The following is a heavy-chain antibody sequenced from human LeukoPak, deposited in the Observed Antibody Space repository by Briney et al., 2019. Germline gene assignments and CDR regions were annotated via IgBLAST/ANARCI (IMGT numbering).Heavy chain of an antibody. CDR3: ASSVWFGELFIDY. D-gene: IGHD3-10*01. J-gene: IGHJ4*02. CDR2: IYSGGST. CDR1: GFTVTSNY. V-gene: IGHV3-66*01. Sequence: GRSLRLSCAASGFTVTSNYMSWVRQAPRKGLEWVSVIYSGGSTYYADSVKGRFTISRDNSKNTLYLQMNSLRAEDTAVYYCASSVWFGELFIDYWGQGTLVTVSS.